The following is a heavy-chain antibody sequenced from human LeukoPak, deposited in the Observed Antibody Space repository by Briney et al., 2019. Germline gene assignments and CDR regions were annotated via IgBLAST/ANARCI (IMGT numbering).Heavy chain of an antibody. V-gene: IGHV4-34*01. J-gene: IGHJ6*02. D-gene: IGHD6-19*01. CDR2: INHSGST. CDR3: ARLAVAGTYYYGMDV. CDR1: GGSFSGYY. Sequence: PSETLSLTCAVYGGSFSGYYWSWIRQPPGKGLEWIGEINHSGSTNYNPSLKSRVTISVDTSKNQSSLKLSSVTAADTAVYYCARLAVAGTYYYGMDVWGQGTTVTVSS.